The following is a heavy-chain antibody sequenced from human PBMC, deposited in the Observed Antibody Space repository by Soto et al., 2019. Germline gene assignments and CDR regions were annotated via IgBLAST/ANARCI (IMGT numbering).Heavy chain of an antibody. V-gene: IGHV4-59*08. J-gene: IGHJ6*02. CDR3: ARHGFGPLHGLVDV. Sequence: QVQLQESGPGLVKPSETLSLTCTVSGDSLTNYYCSWFRQPPGKGLEWIGYIMYSGYSAYNLSLQXXVXVSMDTSKTQFSLMLESVTATDTAVYYCARHGFGPLHGLVDVWGQGTTVIVSS. CDR2: IMYSGYS. CDR1: GDSLTNYY. D-gene: IGHD3-10*01.